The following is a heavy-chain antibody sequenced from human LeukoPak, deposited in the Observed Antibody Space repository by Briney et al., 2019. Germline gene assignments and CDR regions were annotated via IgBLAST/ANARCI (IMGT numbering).Heavy chain of an antibody. CDR2: IYWNDDK. J-gene: IGHJ4*02. CDR1: GFSLSTSGVA. V-gene: IGHV2-5*01. D-gene: IGHD4-17*01. CDR3: AHMHSTVTTGYFGY. Sequence: ESGPTLLHPTPTLTLTFTFSGFSLSTSGVAVGWIRQSPGKALEWIALIYWNDDKRYSPSLKNRLTITNDTSKNQVVLTVTNMDPVDTATYYCAHMHSTVTTGYFGYWGQGTLVTVSS.